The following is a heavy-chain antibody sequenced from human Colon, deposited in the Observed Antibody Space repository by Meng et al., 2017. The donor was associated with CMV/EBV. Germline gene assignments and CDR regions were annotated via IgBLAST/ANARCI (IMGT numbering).Heavy chain of an antibody. J-gene: IGHJ6*01. V-gene: IGHV3-20*04. D-gene: IGHD4-11*01. CDR3: ARANDYSNFNYYYPMDV. CDR1: GFTFDDYG. CDR2: INWNGAST. Sequence: GEALKISCAASGFTFDDYGMNWGRQSPGKGLQWVAGINWNGASTGYADSVRGRFTISRDNAKNSLYLQITSLRAEDTALYYCARANDYSNFNYYYPMDVWGQGTTVTVSS.